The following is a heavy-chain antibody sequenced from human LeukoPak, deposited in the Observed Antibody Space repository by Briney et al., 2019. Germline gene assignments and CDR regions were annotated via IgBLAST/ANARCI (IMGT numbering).Heavy chain of an antibody. CDR2: TKQDGSEE. CDR3: AREGYTYDHPYFDY. D-gene: IGHD5-18*01. V-gene: IGHV3-7*04. CDR1: GFTFSSYW. J-gene: IGHJ4*02. Sequence: GGSLRLSCAASGFTFSSYWMTWVRQAPGKGLEWVAKTKQDGSEEYYVDSVKGRFTISRDNAKNSLYLQMDSLRAEDTAVYYCAREGYTYDHPYFDYWGQGTLVTVSS.